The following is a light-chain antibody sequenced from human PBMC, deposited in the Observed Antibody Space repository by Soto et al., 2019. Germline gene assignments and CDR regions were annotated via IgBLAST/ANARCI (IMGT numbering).Light chain of an antibody. V-gene: IGLV2-14*01. J-gene: IGLJ1*01. CDR3: SSYTTSSTYV. CDR1: SSDVGSYNY. CDR2: DVS. Sequence: QSVLTQPASVSGSPGQSITISCTGTSSDVGSYNYVSWYQQHPGKAPKVMIYDVSNRPSGVSYRFSGSKSGNTASLTISGLQADDEADYYCSSYTTSSTYVFGTGNKVTVL.